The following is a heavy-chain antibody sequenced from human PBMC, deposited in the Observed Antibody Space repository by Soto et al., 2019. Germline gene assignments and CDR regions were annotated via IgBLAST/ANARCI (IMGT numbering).Heavy chain of an antibody. Sequence: GGSLRLSCAASGFTFRTYSMNWVRQAPGKGLEWVSYISSSSSPIYYADSVKGRFTIARDNAKKSLYLQMTSLRAEDTAVYYCATGYFDWTIHHYYYMDVWGKGTTVTVSS. CDR2: ISSSSSPI. D-gene: IGHD3-9*01. CDR3: ATGYFDWTIHHYYYMDV. V-gene: IGHV3-48*01. J-gene: IGHJ6*03. CDR1: GFTFRTYS.